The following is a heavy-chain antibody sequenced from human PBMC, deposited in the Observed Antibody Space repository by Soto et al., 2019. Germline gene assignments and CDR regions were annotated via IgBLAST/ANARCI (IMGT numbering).Heavy chain of an antibody. CDR3: ARARHLVPGTLGYFAH. CDR1: GDSVSSNSAA. D-gene: IGHD1-26*01. V-gene: IGHV6-1*01. Sequence: SQTLSLTFVISGDSVSSNSAAWNWIRQSPSRGLEWLGRAYYRSKWYIDYAPSVTSRITINPDTSENQLSLQLNSVTPEDTAMYYCARARHLVPGTLGYFAHWGQGSQVTVSS. J-gene: IGHJ4*02. CDR2: AYYRSKWYI.